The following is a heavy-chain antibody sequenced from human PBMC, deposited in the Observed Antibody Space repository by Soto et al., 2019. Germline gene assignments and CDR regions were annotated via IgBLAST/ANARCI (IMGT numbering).Heavy chain of an antibody. Sequence: NPSETLSLTCAVSGGSISSGGYSWSWIRQPPGKGLEWIGYIYHSGSTYYNPSLKSRVTISVDRSKNQFSLKLSSVTAADTAVYYCARDNWNYGLDYWGQGTLVTVSS. D-gene: IGHD1-7*01. CDR3: ARDNWNYGLDY. V-gene: IGHV4-30-2*01. J-gene: IGHJ4*02. CDR2: IYHSGST. CDR1: GGSISSGGYS.